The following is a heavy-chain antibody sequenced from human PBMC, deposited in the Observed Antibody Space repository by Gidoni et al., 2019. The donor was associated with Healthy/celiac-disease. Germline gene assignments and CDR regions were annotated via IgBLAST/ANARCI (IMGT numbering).Heavy chain of an antibody. J-gene: IGHJ4*02. CDR1: GLPFRSYS. CDR3: ASLRGSYCYDYFDY. Sequence: EVQLVEPGGGLVTPGGSLRHPCSASGLPFRSYSMNWVRQAPGKGLEWVSSISSSSSYIYYADSVKGRFTISRDNAKNSLYLQMNSLRAEDTAVYYCASLRGSYCYDYFDYWGQGTLVTVSS. V-gene: IGHV3-21*01. D-gene: IGHD1-26*01. CDR2: ISSSSSYI.